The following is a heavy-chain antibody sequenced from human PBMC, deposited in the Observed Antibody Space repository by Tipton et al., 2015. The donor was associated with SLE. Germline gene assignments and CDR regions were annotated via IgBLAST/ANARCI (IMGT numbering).Heavy chain of an antibody. CDR3: ARTNRGCFDY. CDR2: LYYGGTT. D-gene: IGHD2-8*01. Sequence: TLSLTCTVSGGSFGSNSSFWGWIRQPPGKGLEWIATLYYGGTTYYNPSLKSRTTISVDTSKTQLSLRLSSVTAADTAVYYCARTNRGCFDYWGRGTLVTVSS. V-gene: IGHV4-39*01. J-gene: IGHJ4*02. CDR1: GGSFGSNSSF.